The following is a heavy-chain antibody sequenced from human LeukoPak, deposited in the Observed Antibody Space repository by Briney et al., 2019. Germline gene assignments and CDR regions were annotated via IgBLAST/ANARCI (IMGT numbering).Heavy chain of an antibody. D-gene: IGHD6-19*01. Sequence: GGSLRLSCAASGFTVSSNYMSWVRQAPGKGLEWVSVIYSGGSTYYADSVKGRFTTSRDNSKNTVYLQMNSLRAEDTAVYYCARVGYSSRWNRSWGQGTLVTVSS. V-gene: IGHV3-53*01. CDR2: IYSGGST. CDR1: GFTVSSNY. CDR3: ARVGYSSRWNRS. J-gene: IGHJ4*02.